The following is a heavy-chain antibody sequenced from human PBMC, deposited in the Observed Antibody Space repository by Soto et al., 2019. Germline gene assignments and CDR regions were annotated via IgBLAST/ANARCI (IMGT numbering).Heavy chain of an antibody. Sequence: SXTLSLTCTVSGGSISSYYWSWIRQPPGKGLEWIGYIYYSGSTNYNPSLKSRVTISVDTSKNQFSLKLSSVTAADTAVYYCARGGVSSWGYWGQGTLVTVSS. CDR1: GGSISSYY. V-gene: IGHV4-59*01. D-gene: IGHD6-13*01. CDR3: ARGGVSSWGY. J-gene: IGHJ4*02. CDR2: IYYSGST.